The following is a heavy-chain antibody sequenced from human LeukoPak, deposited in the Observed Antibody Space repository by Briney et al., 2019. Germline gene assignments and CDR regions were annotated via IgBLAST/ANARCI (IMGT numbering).Heavy chain of an antibody. D-gene: IGHD1/OR15-1a*01. CDR3: ARGYREHQTFYSAHYFDY. J-gene: IGHJ4*02. CDR1: GGSFSDYY. CDR2: INYFGST. V-gene: IGHV4-34*01. Sequence: SETLSLTCAVYGGSFSDYYRNWIRQPPGKGLEWIGEINYFGSTDYNPSLKSRVTVSGDTSKNQFSLRLNSVTAADTAVYYCARGYREHQTFYSAHYFDYWAQGTLVTVSS.